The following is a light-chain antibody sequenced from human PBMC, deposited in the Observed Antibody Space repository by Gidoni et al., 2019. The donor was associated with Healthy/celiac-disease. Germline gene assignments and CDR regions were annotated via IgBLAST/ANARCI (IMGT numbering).Light chain of an antibody. CDR1: QSVSSY. CDR2: DAS. J-gene: IGKJ4*01. Sequence: EVVLTQSPSTLSLSPRERATLSCSASQSVSSYLDWYQQKPGQAPMLLIYDASNRATGIPARFSGSGSGTDFTITISSLEPEDFAVYYFQQRSNWPPPFGGGTKVEIK. V-gene: IGKV3-11*01. CDR3: QQRSNWPPP.